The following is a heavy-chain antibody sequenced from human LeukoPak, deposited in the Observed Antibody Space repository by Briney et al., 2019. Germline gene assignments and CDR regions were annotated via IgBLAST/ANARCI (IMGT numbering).Heavy chain of an antibody. CDR3: ARAYPVAGIPFDY. CDR2: ISGSGGST. J-gene: IGHJ4*02. D-gene: IGHD6-19*01. Sequence: PGGSLRLSCAASGFTFSSYAMSWVRQAPGKGLEWVSAISGSGGSTYYADSVKGRFTISRDSSKTTLFLQMNSLRADDTAVYYCARAYPVAGIPFDYWGQGTLVTVSS. V-gene: IGHV3-23*01. CDR1: GFTFSSYA.